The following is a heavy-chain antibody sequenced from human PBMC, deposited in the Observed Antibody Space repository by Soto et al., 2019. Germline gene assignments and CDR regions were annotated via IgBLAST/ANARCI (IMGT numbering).Heavy chain of an antibody. J-gene: IGHJ3*02. CDR2: IYSGGST. CDR3: ASRVDTGAFDI. Sequence: EGSLRLSCAASGFTVSSNYMSWVRQAPGKGLEWVSAIYSGGSTYYADSVKGRFTISRHNSKNTLYLQMNSLRAEDTAVYYCASRVDTGAFDIWGQGTMVTVSS. CDR1: GFTVSSNY. V-gene: IGHV3-53*04. D-gene: IGHD5-18*01.